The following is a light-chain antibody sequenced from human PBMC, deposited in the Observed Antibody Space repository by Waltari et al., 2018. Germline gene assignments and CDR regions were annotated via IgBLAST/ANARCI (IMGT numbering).Light chain of an antibody. V-gene: IGLV1-44*01. J-gene: IGLJ3*02. CDR3: SSWDDSLNGRV. CDR1: TSNIGSYT. CDR2: TND. Sequence: QSVLTQPPSASGTPGQRVTLSCSGSTSNIGSYTVNWYQQLPGAAPKLLMYTNDQRPAGVPDRFSGSKSGTSASLAISGLQSEDEADYYCSSWDDSLNGRVFGGGTKLTVL.